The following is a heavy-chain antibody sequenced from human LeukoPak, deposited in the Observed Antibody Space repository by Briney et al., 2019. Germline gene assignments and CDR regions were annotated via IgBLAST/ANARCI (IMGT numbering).Heavy chain of an antibody. D-gene: IGHD3-22*01. Sequence: PSETLSLTCTVSGGSISSDYWSWTRQPAGKGLEWIGRVYTSGTNYNPSLKSRVIMSVDTSKNKFSLKLSSVTAADTAVYYCARDRVERISMRGGASDIWGQGTMVTVSS. V-gene: IGHV4-4*07. CDR1: GGSISSDY. CDR2: VYTSGT. CDR3: ARDRVERISMRGGASDI. J-gene: IGHJ3*02.